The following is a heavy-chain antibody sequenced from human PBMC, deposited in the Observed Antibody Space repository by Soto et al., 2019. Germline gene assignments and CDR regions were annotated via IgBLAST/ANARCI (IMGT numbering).Heavy chain of an antibody. V-gene: IGHV1-18*04. D-gene: IGHD2-2*01. Sequence: QVQLVQSGAEVKKPGASVKVSCKASGYTFTSYGISWVRQAPGQGLEWMGWFSAYNGNTNYAQKLQGRVTMTTDTSTSTAYMELRSLRSDDTAVYYCARGYCSSTSCAWEDNWFDPWGQGTLVTVSS. J-gene: IGHJ5*02. CDR2: FSAYNGNT. CDR1: GYTFTSYG. CDR3: ARGYCSSTSCAWEDNWFDP.